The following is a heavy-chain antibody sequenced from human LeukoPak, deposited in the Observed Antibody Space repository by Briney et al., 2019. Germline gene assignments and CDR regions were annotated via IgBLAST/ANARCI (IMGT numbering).Heavy chain of an antibody. CDR3: ARAKEGEGYDYVWGSYRRAPSRLDY. Sequence: GGSLRLSCAASGFTFSDYYMSWIRQAPGKGLEWVSYISSSGSTIYYADSVKGRFTISRDNAKNSLYLQMNSLRAEDTAVYYCARAKEGEGYDYVWGSYRRAPSRLDYWGQGTLVTVSS. J-gene: IGHJ4*02. CDR1: GFTFSDYY. CDR2: ISSSGSTI. D-gene: IGHD3-16*02. V-gene: IGHV3-11*01.